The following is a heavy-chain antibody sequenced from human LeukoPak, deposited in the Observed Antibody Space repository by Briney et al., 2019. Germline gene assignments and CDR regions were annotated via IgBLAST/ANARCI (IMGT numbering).Heavy chain of an antibody. CDR2: IIPIFGKA. J-gene: IGHJ3*02. CDR3: ARWTAARPPRVAFDI. D-gene: IGHD6-6*01. Sequence: GASVKVSCKASRGTFSSYAISWVRQAPGQGLEWMGGIIPIFGKADYAQKFQGRVTITADESTSTAYMELSSLRSEDMAVYYCARWTAARPPRVAFDIWGQGTMVTVSS. CDR1: RGTFSSYA. V-gene: IGHV1-69*13.